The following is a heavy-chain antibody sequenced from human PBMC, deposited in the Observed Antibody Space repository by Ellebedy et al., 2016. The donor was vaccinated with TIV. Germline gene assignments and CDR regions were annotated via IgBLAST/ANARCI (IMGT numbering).Heavy chain of an antibody. CDR2: IYPGDSDT. D-gene: IGHD2-2*01. V-gene: IGHV5-51*01. CDR3: ARGNMGYCSGTSCGNAFDI. Sequence: GESLKISXKGSGYSFTSYWIGWVRQMPGKGLEWMGIIYPGDSDTRYSPSFQGQVTISADKSITTAYLQWSSLKASDTAMYYCARGNMGYCSGTSCGNAFDIWGQGTMVTVSS. CDR1: GYSFTSYW. J-gene: IGHJ3*02.